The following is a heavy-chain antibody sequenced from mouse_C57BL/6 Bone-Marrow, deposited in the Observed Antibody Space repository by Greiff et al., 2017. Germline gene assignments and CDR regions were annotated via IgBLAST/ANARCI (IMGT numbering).Heavy chain of an antibody. CDR1: GFSLTSYA. J-gene: IGHJ1*03. D-gene: IGHD1-1*01. V-gene: IGHV2-9-1*01. CDR3: ARRNYYGSREGYFDV. Sequence: QVQLMESGPGLVAPSQSLSITCTVSGFSLTSYAISWVRQPPGKGLEWLGVIWFGGGTYYTSALKSRLSISKNNSKSQVLLKMNMQQTDDTARYYCARRNYYGSREGYFDVWGTGTTVTVSS. CDR2: IWFGGGT.